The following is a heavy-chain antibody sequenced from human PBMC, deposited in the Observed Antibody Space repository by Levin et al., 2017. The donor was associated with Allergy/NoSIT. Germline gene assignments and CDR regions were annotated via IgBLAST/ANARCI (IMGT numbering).Heavy chain of an antibody. V-gene: IGHV3-30*03. CDR3: AEPRYSGRWYLGS. J-gene: IGHJ4*02. D-gene: IGHD6-13*01. CDR2: IAYDGSNK. Sequence: GGSLRLSCAVSGFNFGASGMHWVRQAPGRGLEWVALIAYDGSNKYYADSVKGRFTVSRDNSKNTLYLQLNSLKVEDTAMYYCAEPRYSGRWYLGSWGPGTLVAVAS. CDR1: GFNFGASG.